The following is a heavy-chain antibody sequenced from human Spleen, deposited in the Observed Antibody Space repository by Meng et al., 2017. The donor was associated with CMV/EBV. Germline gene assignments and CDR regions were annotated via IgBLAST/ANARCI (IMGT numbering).Heavy chain of an antibody. CDR1: GGSISSGDYY. J-gene: IGHJ5*02. CDR2: RDYSGNT. Sequence: SETLSLTCTVSGGSISSGDYYWSWIRQPPGKGLEWIGYRDYSGNTYYNPSLKSRVTISLYTSKNQLSLKLSSGTAADTAVYYCARVNYDFLSGPTTNWFDPWGQGTLVTVSS. CDR3: ARVNYDFLSGPTTNWFDP. V-gene: IGHV4-30-4*08. D-gene: IGHD3-3*01.